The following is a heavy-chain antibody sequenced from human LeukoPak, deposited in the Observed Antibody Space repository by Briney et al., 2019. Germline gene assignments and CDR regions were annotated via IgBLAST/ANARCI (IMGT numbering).Heavy chain of an antibody. D-gene: IGHD3-3*01. V-gene: IGHV4-39*02. CDR1: GGSISSSSFY. CDR2: IYYSGST. J-gene: IGHJ4*02. CDR3: ASEHYDFWSGYLTPPSNY. Sequence: SETLSLTCTVSGGSISSSSFYWGWIRQPPGKGLEWIGSIYYSGSTYYNPSLKSRVTISVDTSKNQFSLKLTSVTAADTAVYYCASEHYDFWSGYLTPPSNYWGQGTLVTFCS.